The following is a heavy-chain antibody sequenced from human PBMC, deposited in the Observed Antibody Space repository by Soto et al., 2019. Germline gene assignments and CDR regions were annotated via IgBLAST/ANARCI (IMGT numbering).Heavy chain of an antibody. V-gene: IGHV3-7*01. J-gene: IGHJ4*02. Sequence: PGGSLRLSCAASGFAFSNYWMTWVRQAPGEGLEWVGNIKKDGSDKYYGDSEKGRFSISRDNAKNSLYLQMNSLRAEDSAVYYCARDYYASWSPDHWGQGSLVTVSS. D-gene: IGHD3-10*01. CDR3: ARDYYASWSPDH. CDR1: GFAFSNYW. CDR2: IKKDGSDK.